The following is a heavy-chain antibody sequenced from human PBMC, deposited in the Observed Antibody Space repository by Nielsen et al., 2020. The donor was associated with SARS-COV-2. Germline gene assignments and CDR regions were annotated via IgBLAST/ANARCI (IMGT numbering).Heavy chain of an antibody. CDR1: GGTFSSYA. CDR2: IIPIFGTA. CDR3: ARDGMITFGGVIVH. Sequence: SVKVSCKASGGTFSSYAISWVRQAPGQGLEWMGGIIPIFGTANYAQKFQGRVTITADESTSTAYMELRSLRSDDTAVYYCARDGMITFGGVIVHWGQGTLVTVSS. V-gene: IGHV1-69*13. J-gene: IGHJ4*02. D-gene: IGHD3-16*02.